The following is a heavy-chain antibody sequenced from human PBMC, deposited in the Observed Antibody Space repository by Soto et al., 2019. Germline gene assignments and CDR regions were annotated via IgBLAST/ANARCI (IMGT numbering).Heavy chain of an antibody. CDR2: IYWDDDK. CDR1: GFSLRTSGMG. Sequence: QITLKESGPPLVKPTQTLTLTCTFSGFSLRTSGMGVHWIRQPPGKALEWLAFIYWDDDKRYNPSLKSRLTSTKDTSKNQVVLRITIMDPVDTATYYCAHIDCSIVTPSVFWGQGTLVTFFS. V-gene: IGHV2-5*02. CDR3: AHIDCSIVTPSVF. D-gene: IGHD3-9*01. J-gene: IGHJ4*02.